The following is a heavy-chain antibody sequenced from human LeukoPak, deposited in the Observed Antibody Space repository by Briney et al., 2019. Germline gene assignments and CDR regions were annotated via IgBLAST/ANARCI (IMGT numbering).Heavy chain of an antibody. D-gene: IGHD2-8*01. J-gene: IGHJ5*02. CDR1: GGSISSSSYY. V-gene: IGHV4-39*01. CDR3: ARHVLNVVLRPSWFDP. Sequence: SETLSLTCTVSGGSISSSSYYWGWIRQPPGKGLEWIGSIYYSGSTYYNPSLKSRVTISVDTSKNQFSLKLSSVTAADTAVYYCARHVLNVVLRPSWFDPWGQGTLVTVSS. CDR2: IYYSGST.